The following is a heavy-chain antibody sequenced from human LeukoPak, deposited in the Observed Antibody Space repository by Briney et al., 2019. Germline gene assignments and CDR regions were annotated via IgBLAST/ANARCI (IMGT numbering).Heavy chain of an antibody. D-gene: IGHD5-12*01. CDR1: GFTFSSYW. CDR3: ARDLRRFASGF. V-gene: IGHV3-7*04. CDR2: IKQDGREK. Sequence: VGSLLLSCAASGFTFSSYWMSWVRQAPGKGLEWVANIKQDGREKYYVDSVKGRFTISRDTAKNSLYLQMNSLRAEDTAVYYCARDLRRFASGFWGQGTLV. J-gene: IGHJ4*02.